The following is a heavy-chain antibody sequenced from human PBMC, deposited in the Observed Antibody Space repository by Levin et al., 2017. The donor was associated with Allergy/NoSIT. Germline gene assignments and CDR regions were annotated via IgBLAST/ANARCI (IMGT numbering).Heavy chain of an antibody. CDR3: ARGGNMAV. J-gene: IGHJ6*03. CDR2: IKQDGSEK. V-gene: IGHV3-7*04. Sequence: GGSLRLSCAASGFTFSNYWMNWVRQAPGKGLEWVANIKQDGSEKYYADSVKGRFTTSRDNAKNSLYLQMNSLRAEDTAVYYCARGGNMAVWGKGTTVTVSS. CDR1: GFTFSNYW.